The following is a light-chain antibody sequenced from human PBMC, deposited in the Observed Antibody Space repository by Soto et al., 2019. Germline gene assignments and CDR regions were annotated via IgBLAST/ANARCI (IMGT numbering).Light chain of an antibody. CDR1: SSNIGSNT. CDR3: AAWDDNLNGVV. CDR2: NNN. J-gene: IGLJ7*01. Sequence: QAVVSQPPSASGTPGQRVTISCSGSSSNIGSNTVNWYQQLPGTAPKLLIYNNNQRPSGVPDRFSGSESGTSASLAISGLQSEDEADYYCAAWDDNLNGVVFGGGTQLTVL. V-gene: IGLV1-44*01.